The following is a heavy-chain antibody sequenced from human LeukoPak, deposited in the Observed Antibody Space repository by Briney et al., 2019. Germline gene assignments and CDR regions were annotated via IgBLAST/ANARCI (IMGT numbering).Heavy chain of an antibody. Sequence: GGSLRLSCAASGFTYSDYAMGWVRQAPGKGLEWVSAISGSGGSTYYADSVKGRFTISRDNSKNTLYLQMNSLRAEDTAVYYCARDAHIVVVTATLDIWGQGTMVTVSS. V-gene: IGHV3-23*01. D-gene: IGHD2-21*02. CDR2: ISGSGGST. CDR3: ARDAHIVVVTATLDI. J-gene: IGHJ3*02. CDR1: GFTYSDYA.